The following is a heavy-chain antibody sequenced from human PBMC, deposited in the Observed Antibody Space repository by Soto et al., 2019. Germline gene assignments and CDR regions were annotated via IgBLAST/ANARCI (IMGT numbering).Heavy chain of an antibody. D-gene: IGHD4-4*01. J-gene: IGHJ5*02. CDR1: WGSFSGYY. CDR2: INHSGST. V-gene: IGHV4-34*01. Sequence: SETLSRTCAVYWGSFSGYYWSWIRQPPGEGLEWIGEINHSGSTNYTPSLKSRVNISVDTSKNQFYLKLSSVTAEDTAVYYCVRCPLTTTVNWFDPWGQGTRLTASS. CDR3: VRCPLTTTVNWFDP.